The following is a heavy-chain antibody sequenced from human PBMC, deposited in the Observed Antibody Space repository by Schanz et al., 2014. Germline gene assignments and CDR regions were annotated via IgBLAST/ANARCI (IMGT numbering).Heavy chain of an antibody. J-gene: IGHJ4*02. Sequence: QVRLVESGGGVVQPGRSLRLSCAASGFTLSSYGMHWVRQAPGKGLEWVAFINSDGTKRFYADSVKSRFTISRDNSRNTLYLQMNSLRAEDTAVYYCANNWNLDYWGQGTLVTVSS. V-gene: IGHV3-33*08. CDR2: INSDGTKR. CDR3: ANNWNLDY. D-gene: IGHD1-20*01. CDR1: GFTLSSYG.